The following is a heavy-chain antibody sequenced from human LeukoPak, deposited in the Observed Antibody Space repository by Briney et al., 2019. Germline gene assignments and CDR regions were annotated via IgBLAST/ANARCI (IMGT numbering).Heavy chain of an antibody. Sequence: GGSLRLSCAASGFSFDDYGMSWVRQVPGKGLEWVSGINWNGGSTGYADSVKGRFTISRNNAKNSLYLQMNSLRGEDTALYYCVRRGMELRHGMDVWGQGTTVTVSS. D-gene: IGHD1-7*01. CDR3: VRRGMELRHGMDV. CDR1: GFSFDDYG. CDR2: INWNGGST. V-gene: IGHV3-20*04. J-gene: IGHJ6*02.